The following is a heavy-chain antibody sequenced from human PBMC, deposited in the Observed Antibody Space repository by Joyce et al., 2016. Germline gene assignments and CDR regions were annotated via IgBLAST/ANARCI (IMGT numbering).Heavy chain of an antibody. Sequence: QVQLVQSGAEVKKPGASVKVSCKASGYTFTGHTIHWVRQAPGQSLEWMGWINAGNGNTRLSQKFQGRVTVSRDTSANTAYMEVSSLRSEDTAVYYCARGSSALTYFDFWGQGTLVTVSS. V-gene: IGHV1-3*01. CDR3: ARGSSALTYFDF. D-gene: IGHD3-10*01. CDR2: INAGNGNT. J-gene: IGHJ4*02. CDR1: GYTFTGHT.